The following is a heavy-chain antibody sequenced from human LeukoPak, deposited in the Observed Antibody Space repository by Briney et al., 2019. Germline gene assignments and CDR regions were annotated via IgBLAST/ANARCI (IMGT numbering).Heavy chain of an antibody. Sequence: SETLSLTCTVSGGSISSNYWSWIRRPPGKGLEWIGYIYNSGGINYNPSLKSRVAISVDTSKNQFSLKLNSVTAADTAVYYCARTSGYTYFDYWGQGTLVTVSS. CDR1: GGSISSNY. CDR2: IYNSGGI. CDR3: ARTSGYTYFDY. V-gene: IGHV4-59*01. J-gene: IGHJ4*02. D-gene: IGHD5-12*01.